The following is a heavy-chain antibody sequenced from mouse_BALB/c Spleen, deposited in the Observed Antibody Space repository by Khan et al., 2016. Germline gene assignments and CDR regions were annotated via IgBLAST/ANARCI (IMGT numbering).Heavy chain of an antibody. V-gene: IGHV5-9-1*01. CDR1: GFTFNSYA. D-gene: IGHD2-13*01. CDR3: AIYYGDSFAY. CDR2: ISSGGTYT. J-gene: IGHJ3*01. Sequence: EVELVESGGGLVKPGGSLKLSCVASGFTFNSYAMSWVRQTPEKRLDWVATISSGGTYTYYPDSVKGRFTISRDNVKNTLYLQMNSLRSEDTAMXYCAIYYGDSFAYWGQGTLVTVSA.